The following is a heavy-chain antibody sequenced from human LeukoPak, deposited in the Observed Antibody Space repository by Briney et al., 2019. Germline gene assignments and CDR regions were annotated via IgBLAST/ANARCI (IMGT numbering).Heavy chain of an antibody. CDR1: GGSISSGGYY. CDR3: ASIIQGGYIIIDY. D-gene: IGHD3-22*01. V-gene: IGHV4-31*03. J-gene: IGHJ4*02. Sequence: SQTLSLTCTVSGGSISSGGYYWSWIRQHPGKGLEWIGYIYYSGSTYYNPSLKSRVTISVDTSKNQFSLKLSSVTAAGTAVYYCASIIQGGYIIIDYWGQGTLVTVSS. CDR2: IYYSGST.